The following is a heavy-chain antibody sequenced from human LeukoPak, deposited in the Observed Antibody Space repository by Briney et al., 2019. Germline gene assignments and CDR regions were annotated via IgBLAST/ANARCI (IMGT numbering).Heavy chain of an antibody. J-gene: IGHJ4*02. D-gene: IGHD2-15*01. CDR1: GYSFTSYW. V-gene: IGHV5-51*01. Sequence: GESLKISCKGSGYSFTSYWIGWVRQMSGKGLEWMGIIYPGDSDTRYSPSFQGQVTISADKSISTAYLQWSSLKASDTAMYYCARLTPFDCSGGSCYSGIYYFDYWGQGTLVTVSS. CDR3: ARLTPFDCSGGSCYSGIYYFDY. CDR2: IYPGDSDT.